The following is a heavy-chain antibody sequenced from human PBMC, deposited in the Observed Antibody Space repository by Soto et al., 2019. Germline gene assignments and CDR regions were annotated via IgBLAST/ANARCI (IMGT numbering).Heavy chain of an antibody. CDR2: ISPYDDST. CDR3: ARGGYYDNNWLKLRHYGLDV. Sequence: QVQLVQSAGEMKKPGASVQVSCKASGYTFIRYGITWVRQAPGQGFEWMGLISPYDDSTLYAQKLQGIVTITADTSTRIVNLTLRSLKSEDTALYYCARGGYYDNNWLKLRHYGLDVWGQGTSVTVS. D-gene: IGHD3-16*01. V-gene: IGHV1-18*01. J-gene: IGHJ6*01. CDR1: GYTFIRYG.